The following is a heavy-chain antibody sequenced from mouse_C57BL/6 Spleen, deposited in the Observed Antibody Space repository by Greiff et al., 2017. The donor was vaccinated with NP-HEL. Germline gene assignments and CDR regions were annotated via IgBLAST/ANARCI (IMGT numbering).Heavy chain of an antibody. Sequence: EVKLVESGGGLVQPGGSLKLSCAASGFTFSDYGMAWVRQAPRKGPEWVAFISNLAYSIYYADTVTGRFTISRENAKNTLYLEMSSLRSEDTAMYYCASPAYYSNYGFAYWGQGTLVTVSA. CDR2: ISNLAYSI. V-gene: IGHV5-15*04. D-gene: IGHD2-5*01. J-gene: IGHJ3*01. CDR3: ASPAYYSNYGFAY. CDR1: GFTFSDYG.